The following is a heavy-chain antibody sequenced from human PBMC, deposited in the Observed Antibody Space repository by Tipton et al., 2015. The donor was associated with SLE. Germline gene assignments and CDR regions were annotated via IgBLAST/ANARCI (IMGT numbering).Heavy chain of an antibody. CDR3: ARGSRDSIYYYYYMDV. Sequence: TLSLTCTVSGGSISSYYWSWIRQPPGKGLEWIGYIYYSGSTNYNPSLKSRVTISVDTSKNQFSLKLSSVTAADTAVYYCARGSRDSIYYYYYMDVWGKGTTVTVSS. CDR2: IYYSGST. V-gene: IGHV4-59*01. D-gene: IGHD2-15*01. J-gene: IGHJ6*03. CDR1: GGSISSYY.